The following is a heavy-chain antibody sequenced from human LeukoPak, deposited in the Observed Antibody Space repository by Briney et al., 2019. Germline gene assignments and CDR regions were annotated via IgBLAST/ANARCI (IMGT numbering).Heavy chain of an antibody. D-gene: IGHD3-10*01. CDR1: GYTFTSYD. Sequence: ASVKVSCKASGYTFTSYDINWVRQATGQGLEWMGWMNPNSGNTGYAQKFQGRVTMTRDTSTSTAYVELSSLRSEDTAVYYCVRGRYYYGSETYNPFDPWGQGILVTVSS. CDR2: MNPNSGNT. J-gene: IGHJ5*02. V-gene: IGHV1-8*01. CDR3: VRGRYYYGSETYNPFDP.